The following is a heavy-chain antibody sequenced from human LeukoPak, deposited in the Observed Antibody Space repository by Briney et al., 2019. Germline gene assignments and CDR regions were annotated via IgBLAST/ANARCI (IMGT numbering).Heavy chain of an antibody. CDR3: ARGVDGGNSDWFNP. Sequence: SVKVSCKASGGTFSSYAISWVRQAPGQGLEWMGRIIPILGIANYAQKFQGRVTITADKSTSTAYMELSSLRSEDTAVYYCARGVDGGNSDWFNPWGQGTLVTVSS. V-gene: IGHV1-69*04. CDR2: IIPILGIA. D-gene: IGHD4-23*01. J-gene: IGHJ5*02. CDR1: GGTFSSYA.